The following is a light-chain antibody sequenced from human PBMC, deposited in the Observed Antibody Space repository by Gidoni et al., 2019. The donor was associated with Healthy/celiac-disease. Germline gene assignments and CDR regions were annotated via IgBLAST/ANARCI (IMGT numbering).Light chain of an antibody. V-gene: IGLV3-1*01. CDR2: QDS. CDR1: KLGDKY. J-gene: IGLJ2*01. CDR3: QAWDSSLVV. Sequence: ELTQPPSVSVSPGQTASITCSGDKLGDKYACWYQQKPGQSPVLVIYQDSKRPSGIPERFSGSNSGNTATLTISGTQAMDEADYYCQAWDSSLVVFGGGTKLNVL.